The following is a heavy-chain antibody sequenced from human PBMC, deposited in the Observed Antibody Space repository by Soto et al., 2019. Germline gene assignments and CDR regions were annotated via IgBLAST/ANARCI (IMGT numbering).Heavy chain of an antibody. V-gene: IGHV3-30*18. CDR1: GFTFSSYG. CDR3: AKDALYNWNYHYYYYGMDV. D-gene: IGHD1-7*01. Sequence: GSLRLSCAASGFTFSSYGMHWVRQAPGKGLEWAAVISYDGSNKYYADSVKGRFTISRDNSKNTLYLQMNSLRAEDTAVYYCAKDALYNWNYHYYYYGMDVWGQGTTVTVSS. CDR2: ISYDGSNK. J-gene: IGHJ6*02.